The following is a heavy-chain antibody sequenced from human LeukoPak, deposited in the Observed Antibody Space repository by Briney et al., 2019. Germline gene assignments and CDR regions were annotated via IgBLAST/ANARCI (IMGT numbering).Heavy chain of an antibody. CDR2: IKQDGSDK. J-gene: IGHJ4*02. D-gene: IGHD6-13*01. V-gene: IGHV3-7*01. CDR1: GFTFSTYW. Sequence: GGSLRLSCGASGFTFSTYWMSWVRQAPRKGLEWVASIKQDGSDKYYVDSVKGRFTISRDNAKNSLYLQMNSLRAEDTAVYYCARDSDDRSWYGLFHYWGQGTLVTVSS. CDR3: ARDSDDRSWYGLFHY.